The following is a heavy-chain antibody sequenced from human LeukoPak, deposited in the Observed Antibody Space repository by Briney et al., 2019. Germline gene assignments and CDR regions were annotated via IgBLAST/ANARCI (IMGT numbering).Heavy chain of an antibody. CDR2: IYYSGST. D-gene: IGHD3-3*01. Sequence: SQTLSLTCTVSGGSISSGGYYWSWIRQHLGKGLEWIGYIYYSGSTYYNPSLKSRVTISVDTSKNQFSLKLSSVTAADTAVYYCARGLTYYDFWSGSYFDYWGQGTLVTVSS. CDR1: GGSISSGGYY. J-gene: IGHJ4*02. V-gene: IGHV4-31*03. CDR3: ARGLTYYDFWSGSYFDY.